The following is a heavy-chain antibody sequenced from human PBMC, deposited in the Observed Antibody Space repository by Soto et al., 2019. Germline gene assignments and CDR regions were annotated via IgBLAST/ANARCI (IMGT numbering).Heavy chain of an antibody. J-gene: IGHJ3*02. CDR1: GFTFNAYW. D-gene: IGHD3-22*01. Sequence: EVQLVESGGGLVQPGGSLRLSCAASGFTFNAYWMTWVRQAPGKGLEWVANINRDGTEKNYVDSVKGRFTVSRDNAKNSLHLQMYSLRAEDTAVYYCVRDRTEYGSYGSSYYDEVNMWGEGTKVTASS. V-gene: IGHV3-7*05. CDR2: INRDGTEK. CDR3: VRDRTEYGSYGSSYYDEVNM.